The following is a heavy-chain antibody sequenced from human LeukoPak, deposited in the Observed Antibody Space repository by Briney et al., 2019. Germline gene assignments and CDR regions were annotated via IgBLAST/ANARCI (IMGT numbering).Heavy chain of an antibody. D-gene: IGHD6-13*01. CDR1: GGSISSYY. CDR2: IYYSGST. V-gene: IGHV4-59*12. Sequence: SETLSLTCTVSGGSISSYYWSWIRQPPGKGLEWIGYIYYSGSTNYNPSLKSRVTISVDTSKNQFSLKLSSVTAADTAVYYCAREVEVAAAGTFFDYWGQGTLVTVSS. J-gene: IGHJ4*02. CDR3: AREVEVAAAGTFFDY.